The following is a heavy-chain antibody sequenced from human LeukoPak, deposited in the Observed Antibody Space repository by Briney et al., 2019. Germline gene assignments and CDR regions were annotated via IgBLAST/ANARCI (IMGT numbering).Heavy chain of an antibody. CDR1: GGSISSYY. D-gene: IGHD4-23*01. CDR3: ARLDGGYAGYFDF. V-gene: IGHV4-59*01. J-gene: IGHJ4*02. CDR2: IYYSGST. Sequence: SETLSLTCTVSGGSISSYYWSWIWQPPGKGLEWIGYIYYSGSTNYNPSLQSRVTISVDTSKNQLSLKLNSVTAADTAVYYCARLDGGYAGYFDFWGRGTLDTVSS.